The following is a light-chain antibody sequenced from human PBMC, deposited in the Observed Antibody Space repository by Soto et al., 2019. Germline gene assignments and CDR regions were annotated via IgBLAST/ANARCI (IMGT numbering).Light chain of an antibody. V-gene: IGLV1-40*01. CDR1: SSIIGAGYD. J-gene: IGLJ2*01. CDR2: GNS. CDR3: QSYDSSLSGPVV. Sequence: QSVLTQPPSVSGAPGQRVTISCTGSSSIIGAGYDVHWYQQLPGTAPKLLIYGNSNRPSGVPDRFSGSKSGTSASLAITGLQAEDEADYYCQSYDSSLSGPVVFGGGTKVTVL.